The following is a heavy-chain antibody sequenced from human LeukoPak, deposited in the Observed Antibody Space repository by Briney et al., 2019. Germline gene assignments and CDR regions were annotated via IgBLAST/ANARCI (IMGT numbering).Heavy chain of an antibody. V-gene: IGHV3-30*03. CDR1: GFTFSSSA. J-gene: IGHJ4*02. CDR3: ATLYDYVWGSYRYFDY. CDR2: ISYDGSNK. D-gene: IGHD3-16*02. Sequence: GGSLRLSCAASGFTFSSSAMSWVRQAPGKGLEWVAVISYDGSNKYYADSVKGRFTISRDNSKNTLYLQMNSLRAEDTAVYYCATLYDYVWGSYRYFDYWGQGTLVTVSS.